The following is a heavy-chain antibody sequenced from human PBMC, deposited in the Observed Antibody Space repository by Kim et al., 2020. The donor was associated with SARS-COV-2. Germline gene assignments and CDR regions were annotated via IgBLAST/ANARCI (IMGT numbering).Heavy chain of an antibody. D-gene: IGHD3-16*02. CDR3: AKLPLDMITFGGVIVNFAY. Sequence: GGSLRLSCAASGFTFSSYAMSWVRQAPGKGLEWVSAISGSGGSTYYADSVKGRFTISRDNSKNTLYLQMNSLRAEDTAVYYCAKLPLDMITFGGVIVNFAYWGQGTLVTVSS. CDR1: GFTFSSYA. J-gene: IGHJ4*02. V-gene: IGHV3-23*01. CDR2: ISGSGGST.